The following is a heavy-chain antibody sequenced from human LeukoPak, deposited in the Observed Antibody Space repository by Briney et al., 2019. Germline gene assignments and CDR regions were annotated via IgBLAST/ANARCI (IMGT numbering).Heavy chain of an antibody. CDR3: TRDHCSFANCYEDYYYGMDV. CDR1: GYTFSDYY. V-gene: IGHV1-2*02. D-gene: IGHD2-2*01. CDR2: INANNGGT. J-gene: IGHJ6*02. Sequence: ASVNVSCKASGYTFSDYYMHWVRQAPGQGVEWMGWINANNGGTTYAQNFQGRVTMTRDTSISTAYMELSRLRSDDSAIYYCTRDHCSFANCYEDYYYGMDVWGQGTTVTVSS.